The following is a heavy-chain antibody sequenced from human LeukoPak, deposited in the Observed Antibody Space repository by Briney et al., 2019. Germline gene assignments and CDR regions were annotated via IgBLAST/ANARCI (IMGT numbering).Heavy chain of an antibody. Sequence: ASVKVSCKPSGYTFTSYDINWVRQATGQGLEWMGWMNPNSGNTGYAQKFQGRVTMTRSTSISTAYMELSSLRSEDTAVYYCARVAEWDQNDYWGQGTLVTVSS. CDR1: GYTFTSYD. CDR2: MNPNSGNT. CDR3: ARVAEWDQNDY. D-gene: IGHD1-26*01. V-gene: IGHV1-8*01. J-gene: IGHJ4*02.